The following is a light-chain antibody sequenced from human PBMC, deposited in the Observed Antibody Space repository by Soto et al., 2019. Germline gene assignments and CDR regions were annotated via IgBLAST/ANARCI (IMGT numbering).Light chain of an antibody. CDR2: LGY. Sequence: DIVMTQSPLSLPVTPGEPASISCRSSRILLKANGYTYFHWFLQKPGQSPQLLIYLGYNRAPGVPDRFSGTGSGTDFTLKISRVEAEDVGVYYCMQTLESRTFGQGTKVDI. J-gene: IGKJ1*01. CDR1: RILLKANGYTY. V-gene: IGKV2-28*01. CDR3: MQTLESRT.